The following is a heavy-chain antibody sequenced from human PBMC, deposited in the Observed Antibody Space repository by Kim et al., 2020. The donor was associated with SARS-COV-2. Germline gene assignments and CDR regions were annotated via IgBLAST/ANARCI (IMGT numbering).Heavy chain of an antibody. CDR3: ARQVPGADRRFDY. V-gene: IGHV4-4*07. CDR1: GGSFSSYH. J-gene: IGHJ4*02. D-gene: IGHD6-19*01. CDR2: IYASGRT. Sequence: SETLSLICTVSGGSFSSYHWSWIRQSAGKGLEWIGRIYASGRTNYNPSLKSRLTMSVDTSKHQMSLKLSSVTAADTAMYYCARQVPGADRRFDYWGQGILVTVSS.